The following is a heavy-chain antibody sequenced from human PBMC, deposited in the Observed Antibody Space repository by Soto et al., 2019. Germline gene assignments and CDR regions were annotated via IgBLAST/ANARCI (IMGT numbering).Heavy chain of an antibody. CDR2: INSGGSST. Sequence: GGSLRLSCAASGFTFSSYWMYWVRQAPGKGLVWVSDINSGGSSTTYADSVKGRFTISRDNAKNTLYLQMNSLRAEDTAVYYCARVIAAASYYYYGMDVWGQGTTVTVSS. CDR3: ARVIAAASYYYYGMDV. J-gene: IGHJ6*02. D-gene: IGHD6-13*01. CDR1: GFTFSSYW. V-gene: IGHV3-74*01.